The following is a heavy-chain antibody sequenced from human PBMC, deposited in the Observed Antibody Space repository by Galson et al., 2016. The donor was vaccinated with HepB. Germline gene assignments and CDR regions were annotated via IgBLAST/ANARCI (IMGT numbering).Heavy chain of an antibody. Sequence: TLSLTCSVSGGSIFTALYYWGWIRQPPGKGLEWLGSISYIGNTYYNPSLKSRVTISVDTSKNQFSLRLGSVTAADTAVYFCARHDNRQGEGWFDSWGLGTLVAVSS. CDR1: GGSIFTALYY. V-gene: IGHV4-39*01. CDR2: ISYIGNT. J-gene: IGHJ5*01. CDR3: ARHDNRQGEGWFDS. D-gene: IGHD1-1*01.